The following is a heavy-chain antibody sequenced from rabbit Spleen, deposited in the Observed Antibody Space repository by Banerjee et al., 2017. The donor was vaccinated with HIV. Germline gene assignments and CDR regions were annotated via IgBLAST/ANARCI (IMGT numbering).Heavy chain of an antibody. J-gene: IGHJ4*01. CDR2: IDVVSSGGT. V-gene: IGHV1S40*01. CDR3: AKDAGYDSVDYAAWIAGYFNL. D-gene: IGHD6-1*01. CDR1: GFSFSSYYY. Sequence: QSLEESGGDLVQPEGSLTLTCTASGFSFSSYYYMCWVRQAPGKGLEWIACIDVVSSGGTYYATWAKGRFTGSKTSSTTVTLQMTSLTTADTATYFCAKDAGYDSVDYAAWIAGYFNLWGQGTLVTVS.